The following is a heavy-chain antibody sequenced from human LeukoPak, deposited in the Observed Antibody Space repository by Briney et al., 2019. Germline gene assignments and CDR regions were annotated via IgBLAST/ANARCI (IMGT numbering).Heavy chain of an antibody. CDR3: ARDGPYGDYDY. D-gene: IGHD4-17*01. Sequence: PGGSLRLSCAASGFTFSSYWMHWVRQAPGKGLVWVSRINSDGSSTSYADSVKGRFTISRDNAKNSLYLQMNSLRAEDTAVYYCARDGPYGDYDYWGQGTLVTVSS. CDR2: INSDGSST. CDR1: GFTFSSYW. J-gene: IGHJ4*02. V-gene: IGHV3-74*01.